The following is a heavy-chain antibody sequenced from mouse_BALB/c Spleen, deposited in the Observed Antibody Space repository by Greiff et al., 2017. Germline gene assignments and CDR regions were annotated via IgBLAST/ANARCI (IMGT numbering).Heavy chain of an antibody. Sequence: EAKLVESGGGLVQPGGSLKLSCAASGFTFSSYGMSWVRQTPDKRLELVATINSNGGSTYYPDSVKGRFTISRDNAKNTLYLQMSSLKSEDTAMYYCARSEGYYYGSSPFAYWGQGTLVTVSA. CDR3: ARSEGYYYGSSPFAY. V-gene: IGHV5-6-3*01. D-gene: IGHD1-1*01. CDR2: INSNGGST. J-gene: IGHJ3*01. CDR1: GFTFSSYG.